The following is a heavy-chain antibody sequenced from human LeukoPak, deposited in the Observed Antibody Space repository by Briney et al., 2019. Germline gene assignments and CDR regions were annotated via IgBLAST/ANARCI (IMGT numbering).Heavy chain of an antibody. D-gene: IGHD3-9*01. CDR3: ARNAYYDILTGYYPFDP. CDR1: GGSISSYY. CDR2: IYYSGST. V-gene: IGHV4-59*01. Sequence: PSETLSLTCTVSGGSISSYYWSWIRQPPGKGLEWIGYIYYSGSTNYNPSLKSRVTISVDTSKNQFSLKLSSVTVADTAVYYCARNAYYDILTGYYPFDPWGQGTLVTVSS. J-gene: IGHJ5*02.